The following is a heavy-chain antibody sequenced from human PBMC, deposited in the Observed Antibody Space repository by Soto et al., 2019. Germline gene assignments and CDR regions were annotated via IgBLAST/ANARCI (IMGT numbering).Heavy chain of an antibody. Sequence: PGVSKRLSCAASGLNFRYHDREWVRKAPGKGLEWVGRIRNKANSYSTEYAASVKGRFTISRDDSMNSLYPQMNSLKTEDTAVFYCARGSVGTVVAAHQAPFDYWGQGTLVTVSS. CDR1: GLNFRYHD. CDR3: ARGSVGTVVAAHQAPFDY. J-gene: IGHJ4*02. CDR2: IRNKANSYST. D-gene: IGHD1-26*01. V-gene: IGHV3-72*01.